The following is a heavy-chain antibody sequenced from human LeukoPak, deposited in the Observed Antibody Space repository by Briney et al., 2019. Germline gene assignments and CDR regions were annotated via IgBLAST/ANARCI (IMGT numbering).Heavy chain of an antibody. V-gene: IGHV3-74*01. Sequence: GGSLRLSCATSGFTFGSYWMHWVRQAPGRGLVWVSRINSDGSSTSYADSVRGRFTISRDNAKNTLYLQMNSLRAEDTAVYYCARGGLVGPTPRTFPPPDYWGQGTLVTVSS. J-gene: IGHJ4*02. CDR1: GFTFGSYW. D-gene: IGHD1-26*01. CDR2: INSDGSST. CDR3: ARGGLVGPTPRTFPPPDY.